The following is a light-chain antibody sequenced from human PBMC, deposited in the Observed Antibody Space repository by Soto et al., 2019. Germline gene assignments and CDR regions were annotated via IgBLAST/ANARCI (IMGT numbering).Light chain of an antibody. CDR1: QSISSW. J-gene: IGKJ1*01. Sequence: DIQMTQSPSTLSASVXDRVTITCRASQSISSWLAWYQXKPGKSPKVLIFDASSLESGVPSRFSGSGSGTEFTLTITYLQPEDFATYYCQQANSSPWTFGQGTKVDIK. V-gene: IGKV1-5*01. CDR3: QQANSSPWT. CDR2: DAS.